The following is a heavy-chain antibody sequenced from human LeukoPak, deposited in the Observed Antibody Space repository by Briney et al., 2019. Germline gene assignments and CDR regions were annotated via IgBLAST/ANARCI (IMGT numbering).Heavy chain of an antibody. D-gene: IGHD4-17*01. CDR3: ASSYGDALDAFDI. CDR1: GGSISSGDYY. CDR2: IYYSGST. V-gene: IGHV4-30-4*01. J-gene: IGHJ3*02. Sequence: SETLSLTCTVSGGSISSGDYYWSWIRQPPGKGLEWIGYIYYSGSTYYNPSLKSRVTISVDTSKDQFSLKLSSVTAADTAVYYCASSYGDALDAFDIWGQGTMVTVSS.